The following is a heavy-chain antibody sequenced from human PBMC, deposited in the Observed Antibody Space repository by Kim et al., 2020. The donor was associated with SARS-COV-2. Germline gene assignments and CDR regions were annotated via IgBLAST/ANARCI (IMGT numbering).Heavy chain of an antibody. CDR3: ARGGHDILTEGVWFDP. D-gene: IGHD3-9*01. CDR1: GGSISSYY. V-gene: IGHV4-59*01. J-gene: IGHJ5*02. CDR2: IYYSGST. Sequence: SETLSLTCTVSGGSISSYYWSWIRQPPGKGLEWIGYIYYSGSTNYNPSLKSRVTISVDTSKNQFSLKLSSVTAADTAVYYCARGGHDILTEGVWFDPWGQGTLVTVSS.